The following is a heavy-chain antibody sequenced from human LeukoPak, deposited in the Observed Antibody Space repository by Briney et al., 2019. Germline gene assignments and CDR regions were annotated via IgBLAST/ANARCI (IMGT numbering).Heavy chain of an antibody. CDR3: ARRHHFGFLDS. Sequence: PGGSLRLSCAASGVMFPSYWMTWVRQAPGKGLEWVANIKQDGSEKYYADSVKGRFTISRDNAKNSVYLQMNSLRAEDTAVYYCARRHHFGFLDSWGQGTLVTVSS. CDR2: IKQDGSEK. J-gene: IGHJ4*02. D-gene: IGHD3-10*01. CDR1: GVMFPSYW. V-gene: IGHV3-7*04.